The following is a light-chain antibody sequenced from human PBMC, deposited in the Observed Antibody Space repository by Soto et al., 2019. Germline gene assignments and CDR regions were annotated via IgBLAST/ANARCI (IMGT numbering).Light chain of an antibody. Sequence: IKMSQSPSTLSASVGDRVTITCRASQSISNWLAWFQQKPGKAPKVLIYKASNLESGVPPRFSGSGSGTEFTLTISSLQSDDSATYYCQHYYGYSWTFGQGTKVDI. CDR1: QSISNW. J-gene: IGKJ1*01. V-gene: IGKV1-5*03. CDR3: QHYYGYSWT. CDR2: KAS.